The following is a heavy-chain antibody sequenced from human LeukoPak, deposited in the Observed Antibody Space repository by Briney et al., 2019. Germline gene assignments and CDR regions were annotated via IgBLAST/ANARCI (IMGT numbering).Heavy chain of an antibody. D-gene: IGHD6-13*01. CDR2: INPNSGGT. CDR3: ARGTYSSWYGGDAFDI. J-gene: IGHJ3*02. CDR1: GYTFTGYY. V-gene: IGHV1-2*02. Sequence: EASVKVSCKASGYTFTGYYMHWVRQAPGQGLEWMGWINPNSGGTNYAQKFQGRVTMTRDTSISTAYMELSRLRSDDTAVYYCARGTYSSWYGGDAFDIWGQGTMVTVSS.